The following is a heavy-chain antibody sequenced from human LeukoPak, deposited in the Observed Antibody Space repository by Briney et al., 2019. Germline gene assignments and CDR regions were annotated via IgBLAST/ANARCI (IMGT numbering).Heavy chain of an antibody. Sequence: ASVKVSCKASGYTFTDYYIHWVRQAPGQGLEWMGWISPNSGGTNYAQKFQGRVTMTRDTSISTAYMELSRLRSDDTAVYYCARAVAGFYFDYWGQGTLVTVSS. CDR2: ISPNSGGT. CDR3: ARAVAGFYFDY. CDR1: GYTFTDYY. J-gene: IGHJ4*02. D-gene: IGHD6-19*01. V-gene: IGHV1-2*02.